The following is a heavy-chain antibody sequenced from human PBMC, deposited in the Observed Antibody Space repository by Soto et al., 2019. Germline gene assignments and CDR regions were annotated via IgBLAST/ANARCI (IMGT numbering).Heavy chain of an antibody. V-gene: IGHV1-69*02. D-gene: IGHD2-2*01. CDR2: IIPIRGIA. J-gene: IGHJ5*02. CDR1: GGTFSSYT. Sequence: QVQLVQSGAEVKKPGSSVKVSCKASGGTFSSYTISWVRQAPGQGLEWMGRIIPIRGIANYAQKFQGRVTINADKSTSTAYMELSSLRSEDTAGYYGATQGVPAAYNWLDPWGQGTLVTVSS. CDR3: ATQGVPAAYNWLDP.